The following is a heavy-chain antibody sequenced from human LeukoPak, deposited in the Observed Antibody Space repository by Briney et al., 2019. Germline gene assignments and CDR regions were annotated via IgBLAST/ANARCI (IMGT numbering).Heavy chain of an antibody. CDR3: ARGGAANDAFDI. D-gene: IGHD1-26*01. CDR2: MNPNSGNT. V-gene: IGHV1-8*01. J-gene: IGHJ3*02. Sequence: ASVKVSCKASGYTFTSYDINWVRQATGQGLEWMRWMNPNSGNTGYAQKFQGRVIMTRNTSISTAYMELSSLRSEDTAVYYCARGGAANDAFDIWGQGTMVTVSS. CDR1: GYTFTSYD.